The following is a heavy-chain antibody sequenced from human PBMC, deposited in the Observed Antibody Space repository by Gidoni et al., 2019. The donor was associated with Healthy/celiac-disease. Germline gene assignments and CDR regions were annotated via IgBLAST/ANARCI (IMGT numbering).Heavy chain of an antibody. CDR2: INAGNGNT. CDR1: GYTFPSYA. J-gene: IGHJ5*02. CDR3: ARGRWELLNWFDP. Sequence: QVQLVQSGAEVKKPGASVKVSCKASGYTFPSYAMHWVRQAPGQRLEWMGWINAGNGNTKYSQKFQGRVTITRDTSASTAYMELSSLRSEDTAVYYCARGRWELLNWFDPWGQGTLVTVSS. V-gene: IGHV1-3*01. D-gene: IGHD1-26*01.